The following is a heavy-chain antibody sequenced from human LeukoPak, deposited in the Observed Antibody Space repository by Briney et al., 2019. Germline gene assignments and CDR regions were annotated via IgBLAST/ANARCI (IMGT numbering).Heavy chain of an antibody. CDR1: GGSISSGSYY. Sequence: SQTLSLTCTVSGGSISSGSYYWSWIRQPAGKGLEWIGRIYYSGSTYYNPSLKSRVTISVDTSKNQFSLKLSSVTAADTAVYYCARALEYYYYYYMDVWGKGTTVTVSS. CDR3: ARALEYYYYYYMDV. CDR2: IYYSGST. J-gene: IGHJ6*03. V-gene: IGHV4-61*02.